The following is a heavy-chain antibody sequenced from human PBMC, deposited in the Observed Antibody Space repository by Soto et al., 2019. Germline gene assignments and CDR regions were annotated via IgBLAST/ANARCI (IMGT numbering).Heavy chain of an antibody. D-gene: IGHD1-20*01. J-gene: IGHJ4*02. CDR1: QFAFNSYS. Sequence: GGSRRLSRPPSQFAFNSYSMGWVRQAPGKGLEWVSYISSGSTVLDYAASVRGRFTISRDNSKDTLFLQMDSLRAEDTAIYFCAKVLQTPRSNLKVGFDSWGQGTLVTVSS. CDR3: AKVLQTPRSNLKVGFDS. V-gene: IGHV3-23*03. CDR2: ISSGSTVL.